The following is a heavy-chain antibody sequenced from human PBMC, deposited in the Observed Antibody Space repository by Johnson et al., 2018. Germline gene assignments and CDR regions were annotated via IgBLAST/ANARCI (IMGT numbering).Heavy chain of an antibody. CDR2: IYNNGNT. V-gene: IGHV4-4*08. D-gene: IGHD6-19*01. CDR1: GASISSHF. CDR3: ARDHSIAVADMFYYYGMDV. Sequence: QVQLQESGPGLVRPSETLSLTCAVSGASISSHFWSWIRQPPGKGLEWIGYIYNNGNTNYNPSLKSRVTISVDTSKTQFSLKLTSVTAADTAVYFCARDHSIAVADMFYYYGMDVWGQGTTVTVSS. J-gene: IGHJ6*02.